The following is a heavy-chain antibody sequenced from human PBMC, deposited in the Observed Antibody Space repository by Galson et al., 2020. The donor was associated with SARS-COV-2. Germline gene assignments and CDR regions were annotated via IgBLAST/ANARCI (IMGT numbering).Heavy chain of an antibody. J-gene: IGHJ4*02. CDR3: TRGLPNDSGSYSLPDY. V-gene: IGHV4-59*01. Sequence: ASETLSLTCTVSGGFIMKNYYWSWIRQPPGKGLEWIGYIYYSGTTNYNPSLKSRVTISIDTSKNQFSLKLSSVTAADTAVYYCTRGLPNDSGSYSLPDYWGQGTLVTVSS. CDR1: GGFIMKNYY. D-gene: IGHD1-26*01. CDR2: IYYSGTT.